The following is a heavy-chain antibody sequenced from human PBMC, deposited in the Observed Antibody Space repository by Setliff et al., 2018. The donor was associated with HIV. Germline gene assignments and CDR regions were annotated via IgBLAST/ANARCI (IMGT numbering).Heavy chain of an antibody. CDR2: INAGNGIT. D-gene: IGHD1-26*01. CDR1: GYTFSTYA. J-gene: IGHJ5*02. CDR3: ARPVGAMGFDP. Sequence: ASVKVSCKASGYTFSTYAIHWVRQAPGQRLEWMGWINAGNGITKYSQKLQGRVTFTRDTFASTAYMELSSLRSEDTAVYYCARPVGAMGFDPWGQGTPVTVSS. V-gene: IGHV1-3*01.